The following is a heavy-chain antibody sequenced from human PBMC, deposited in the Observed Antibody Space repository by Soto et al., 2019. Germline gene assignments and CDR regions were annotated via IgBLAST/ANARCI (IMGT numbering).Heavy chain of an antibody. V-gene: IGHV4-34*01. D-gene: IGHD3-22*01. J-gene: IGHJ4*02. CDR2: ISHSGQS. Sequence: SATMSLTCKFYGWFLSVYYWSWSRKHPGKSLEWLGEISHSGQSSYNPSLRSRVTISVDRSKNQFSLKLSSVTAADTAVYFCARAGDLFYDSSTYYRAVFDSWGQGTLVTVSS. CDR3: ARAGDLFYDSSTYYRAVFDS. CDR1: GWFLSVYY.